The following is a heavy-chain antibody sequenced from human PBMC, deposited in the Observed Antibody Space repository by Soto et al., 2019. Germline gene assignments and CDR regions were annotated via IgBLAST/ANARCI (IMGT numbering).Heavy chain of an antibody. D-gene: IGHD3-9*01. CDR3: PRSGIESRTGSSP. V-gene: IGHV3-11*04. J-gene: IGHJ5*02. Sequence: SVKGRFNISRDNAANSVYLQMNSLRVDDTAVYYCPRSGIESRTGSSPWGQGTRVTVSS.